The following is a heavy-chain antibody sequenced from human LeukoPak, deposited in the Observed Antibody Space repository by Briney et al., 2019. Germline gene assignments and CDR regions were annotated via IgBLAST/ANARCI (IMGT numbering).Heavy chain of an antibody. D-gene: IGHD3-16*01. CDR2: ITYDGGDK. V-gene: IGHV3-30*18. Sequence: GGSLRLSCAASGFSFNNYAMYWVRQAPGKGLEWVALITYDGGDKYYAESMKGRITISRDNAENTLYLQMNNLRPDDTAFYFCVKEGVEYSYSYGDYWGQGTLVTVSS. CDR1: GFSFNNYA. CDR3: VKEGVEYSYSYGDY. J-gene: IGHJ4*02.